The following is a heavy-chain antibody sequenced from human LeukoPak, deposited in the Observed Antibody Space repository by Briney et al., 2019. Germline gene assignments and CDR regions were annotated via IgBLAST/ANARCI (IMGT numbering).Heavy chain of an antibody. CDR3: WGLPGSWDYYYYMDV. V-gene: IGHV4-59*08. J-gene: IGHJ6*03. CDR2: IYYSGST. D-gene: IGHD6-13*01. CDR1: GGSISSYY. Sequence: SETLSLTCTVSGGSISSYYWSRIRQPPGKGLEWIGYIYYSGSTNYNPSLKSRVTISVDTSKNQFSLKLSSVTAADTAVYYCWGLPGSWDYYYYMDVWGKGTTVTVSS.